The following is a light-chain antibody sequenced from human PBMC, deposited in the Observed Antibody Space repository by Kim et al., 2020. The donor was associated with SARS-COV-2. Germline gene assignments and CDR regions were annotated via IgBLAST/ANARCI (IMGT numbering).Light chain of an antibody. CDR1: QSISSY. V-gene: IGKV1-39*01. J-gene: IGKJ1*01. Sequence: DIQMTQSPSSLSASVGDRVTITCRASQSISSYLNWYQQKPGKAPRLLMYAASTLQGGVPSRFSGSGSATDFTLTISSLQPEDFATYFCQQSYTTPWTFGQGTKVDIK. CDR3: QQSYTTPWT. CDR2: AAS.